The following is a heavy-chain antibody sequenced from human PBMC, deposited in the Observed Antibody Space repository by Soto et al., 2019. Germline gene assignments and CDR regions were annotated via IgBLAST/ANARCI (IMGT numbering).Heavy chain of an antibody. V-gene: IGHV3-23*01. CDR1: GFTFSSYA. Sequence: GGSLRLSCAASGFTFSSYAMGWVRQAPGKGLEWVSVISGSGGNTYYADSVKGRFTVSRDNSKDTLYLQMNSLGAEDAAVYYCAKGTSSAWYHFDYWGQGTLVTVSS. D-gene: IGHD6-19*01. CDR3: AKGTSSAWYHFDY. CDR2: ISGSGGNT. J-gene: IGHJ4*02.